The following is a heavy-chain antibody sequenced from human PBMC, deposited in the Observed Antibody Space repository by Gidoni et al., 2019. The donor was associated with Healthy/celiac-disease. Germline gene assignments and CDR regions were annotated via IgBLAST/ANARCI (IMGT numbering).Heavy chain of an antibody. Sequence: EVQLLESGGGLVQPGGSLRLSCAASGFTFSSYAMSCVRQAPGKGLEWVSAISGSGGSTYYADSVKGRFTISRDNSKNTLYLQMNSLRAEDTAVYYCANCPFPPYYDFWSGYWGVDAFDIWGQGTMVTVSS. CDR1: GFTFSSYA. J-gene: IGHJ3*02. CDR3: ANCPFPPYYDFWSGYWGVDAFDI. CDR2: ISGSGGST. D-gene: IGHD3-3*01. V-gene: IGHV3-23*01.